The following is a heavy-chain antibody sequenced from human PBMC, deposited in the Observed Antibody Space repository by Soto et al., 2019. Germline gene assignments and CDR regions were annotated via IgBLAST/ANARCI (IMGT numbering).Heavy chain of an antibody. J-gene: IGHJ4*02. D-gene: IGHD3-9*01. CDR3: SRDDSDWFFN. Sequence: VGSLRLSCSASWFTFGASNLQLVLQASGKGLEWLGRIGSKGETYATTYAASVKGRFTISRDDSKKTAYLQMNNLESEDTAVYYCSRDDSDWFFNWGRGTLVTVSS. CDR1: WFTFGASN. CDR2: IGSKGETYAT. V-gene: IGHV3-73*01.